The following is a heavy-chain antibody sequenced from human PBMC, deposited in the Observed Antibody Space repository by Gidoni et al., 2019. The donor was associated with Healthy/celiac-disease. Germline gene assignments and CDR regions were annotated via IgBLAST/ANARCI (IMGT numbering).Heavy chain of an antibody. J-gene: IGHJ5*02. Sequence: QLQLQESGPGLVKPSETLSLTCTVSGGSISSSSYYWGWIRQPPGKGLEWIGSIYYSGSTYYNPSLKSRVTISVDTSKNQFSLKLSSVTAADTAVYYCARQNGCSSTSCYIWGNWFDPWGQGTLVTVSS. CDR2: IYYSGST. CDR3: ARQNGCSSTSCYIWGNWFDP. D-gene: IGHD2-2*02. V-gene: IGHV4-39*01. CDR1: GGSISSSSYY.